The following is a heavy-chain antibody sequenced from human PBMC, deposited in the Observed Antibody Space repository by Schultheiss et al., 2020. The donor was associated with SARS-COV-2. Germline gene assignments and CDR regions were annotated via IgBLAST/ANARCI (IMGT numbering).Heavy chain of an antibody. CDR1: GYTFSTYS. D-gene: IGHD3-9*01. V-gene: IGHV1-3*04. Sequence: ASVKVSCKASGYTFSTYSIHWVRQAPGQGLEWLGWINTGHGVTKYSQRFQGRVTITRDISASTASLELSRLRSEDTAVYYCARDPLGAIMLTLDSWGQGTRVTVSS. J-gene: IGHJ4*02. CDR2: INTGHGVT. CDR3: ARDPLGAIMLTLDS.